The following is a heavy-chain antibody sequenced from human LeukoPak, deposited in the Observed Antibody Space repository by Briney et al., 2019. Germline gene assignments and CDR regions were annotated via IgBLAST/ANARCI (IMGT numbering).Heavy chain of an antibody. D-gene: IGHD1-1*01. Sequence: PGGSLRLSCAASGFTFSSYEMNWVRQAPGKGLEWVSYISSSGSTTYYADSVKGRFTISRDNSKNTLYLQMHSLRGEDTGVYYCARDPVPATARHFDYWGQGTLVTVSS. CDR1: GFTFSSYE. CDR3: ARDPVPATARHFDY. CDR2: ISSSGSTT. J-gene: IGHJ4*02. V-gene: IGHV3-48*03.